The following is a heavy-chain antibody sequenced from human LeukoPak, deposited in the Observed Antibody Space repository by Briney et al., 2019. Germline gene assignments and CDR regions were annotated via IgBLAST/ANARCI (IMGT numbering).Heavy chain of an antibody. Sequence: ASVKVSCKASGYTFTGYYMHWVRQAPGQRLEWMGWINTGNGNTKYSQRFQGRVTITRDASASTAYMDLSSLRSEDTAVYYCARAPGSGSYSAFDYWGQGTLVTVSS. CDR2: INTGNGNT. D-gene: IGHD1-26*01. CDR3: ARAPGSGSYSAFDY. V-gene: IGHV1-3*04. J-gene: IGHJ4*02. CDR1: GYTFTGYY.